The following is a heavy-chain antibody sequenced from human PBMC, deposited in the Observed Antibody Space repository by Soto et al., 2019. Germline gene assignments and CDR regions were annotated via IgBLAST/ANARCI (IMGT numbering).Heavy chain of an antibody. CDR2: IYHSGST. CDR1: GGSISSGGYS. V-gene: IGHV4-30-2*02. J-gene: IGHJ4*02. D-gene: IGHD2-21*01. Sequence: SETLSLTCAVSGGSISSGGYSWSWIRQPPGKGLEWIGYIYHSGSTYYNPSLKSRVTISVDTSKNQFSLKLTSVNTADTAIYYCTRGGDPYTSGHWGQGTLVTVSS. CDR3: TRGGDPYTSGH.